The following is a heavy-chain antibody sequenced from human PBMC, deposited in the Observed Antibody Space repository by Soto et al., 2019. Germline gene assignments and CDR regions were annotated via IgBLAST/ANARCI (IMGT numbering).Heavy chain of an antibody. J-gene: IGHJ6*02. CDR1: GFTVSSNY. CDR2: IYSGGST. CDR3: ASETRGAYYYYYGMDV. V-gene: IGHV3-53*01. D-gene: IGHD3-10*01. Sequence: PVGSLILSCAASGFTVSSNYMSWVRQAPGKGLEWVSVIYSGGSTYYADSVKGRFTISRDNSKNTLYLQMNSLRVEDTAVYYCASETRGAYYYYYGMDVWGQGTTVTVSS.